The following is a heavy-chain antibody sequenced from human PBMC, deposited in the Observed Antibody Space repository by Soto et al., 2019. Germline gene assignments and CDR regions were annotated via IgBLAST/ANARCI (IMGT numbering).Heavy chain of an antibody. CDR1: GGSISSGDYY. D-gene: IGHD2-8*01. J-gene: IGHJ3*02. CDR3: ARVGRGVGAFDI. CDR2: IYYSGST. V-gene: IGHV4-30-4*01. Sequence: PSETLSVTCTVSGGSISSGDYYWSWLRQPPGKGLEWIGYIYYSGSTYYNPSLKSRVTISVDTSKNQFSLKLSSVTAADTAVYYCARVGRGVGAFDIWGQGTMVTVSS.